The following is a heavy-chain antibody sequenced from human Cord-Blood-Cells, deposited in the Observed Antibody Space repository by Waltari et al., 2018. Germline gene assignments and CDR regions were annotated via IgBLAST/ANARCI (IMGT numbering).Heavy chain of an antibody. V-gene: IGHV1-24*01. CDR1: GYTLTELS. Sequence: QVQLVQSGAEVKNPGASVKVSCKVSGYTLTELSIHWVRQAPGKGLEWMGGFDPEDGETIYAQKFQGRVTMTEDTSTDTAYMELSSLRSEDTAVYYCATGGSVEGGLGIDWFDPWGQGTLVTISS. D-gene: IGHD7-27*01. CDR3: ATGGSVEGGLGIDWFDP. J-gene: IGHJ5*02. CDR2: FDPEDGET.